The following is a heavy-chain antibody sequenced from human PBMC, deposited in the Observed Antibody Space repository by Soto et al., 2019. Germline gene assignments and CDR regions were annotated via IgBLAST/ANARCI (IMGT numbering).Heavy chain of an antibody. CDR2: VYQSGTT. CDR1: GASISTSSDF. Sequence: SETLSLTCSVSGASISTSSDFWGWIRQAPGKGLEWIGNVYQSGTTRLNPSLKSRVSIFLDRSKNQFSLELNSATAADRAVYYCARQPESTSYFDYWGQGILVTVSS. V-gene: IGHV4-39*01. CDR3: ARQPESTSYFDY. J-gene: IGHJ4*02. D-gene: IGHD2-2*01.